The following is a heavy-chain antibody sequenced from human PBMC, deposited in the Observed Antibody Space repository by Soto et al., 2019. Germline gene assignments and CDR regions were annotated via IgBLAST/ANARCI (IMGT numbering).Heavy chain of an antibody. D-gene: IGHD3-10*01. CDR1: GFTFSSYA. J-gene: IGHJ6*02. V-gene: IGHV3-23*01. CDR2: ISGGGGST. CDR3: AKDLRNYASGGMDV. Sequence: GGSLRLSCAASGFTFSSYAMSWVRQAPGKGLEWVSAISGGGGSTYYADSVKGRFTISRDNSKNTLYLQMNSLRAEDTAIYYCAKDLRNYASGGMDVWGQGTTVTVSS.